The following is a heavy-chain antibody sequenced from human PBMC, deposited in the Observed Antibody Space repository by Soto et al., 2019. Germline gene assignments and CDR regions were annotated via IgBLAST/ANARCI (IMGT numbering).Heavy chain of an antibody. D-gene: IGHD1-26*01. CDR2: IYPGDSDT. CDR1: GYSFTSYW. J-gene: IGHJ3*02. V-gene: IGHV5-51*01. CDR3: ARQWSSGSYSGDAFDI. Sequence: GESLKISCKGSGYSFTSYWIGWVRQMPGKGLEWMGIIYPGDSDTRYSPSFQGQVTISADKSISTAYLQWSSLKASDTAMYYCARQWSSGSYSGDAFDIWGQGTMVTVS.